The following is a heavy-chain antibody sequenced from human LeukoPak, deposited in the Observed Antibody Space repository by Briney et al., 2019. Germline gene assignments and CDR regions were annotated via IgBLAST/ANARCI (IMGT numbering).Heavy chain of an antibody. CDR1: GYSIRSAYY. D-gene: IGHD1-1*01. J-gene: IGHJ5*02. Sequence: SETLSLTCTVSGYSIRSAYYWGWIRQPPGKGLEWIGTIYQSGSTSYNPSLKSRVTISVDTSKNQFSLKLSSVTAADTAVYYCATTTGGPYNWFDPWGQGTLVTVSS. CDR2: IYQSGST. CDR3: ATTTGGPYNWFDP. V-gene: IGHV4-38-2*02.